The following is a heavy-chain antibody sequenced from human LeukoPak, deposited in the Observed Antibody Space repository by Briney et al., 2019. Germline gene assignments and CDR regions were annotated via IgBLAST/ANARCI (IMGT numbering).Heavy chain of an antibody. CDR1: GYTFTGYY. CDR3: ARAKWESSTTCYGA. Sequence: ASVKVSCKASGYTFTGYYIHWVRPAPGQGLEWMGWINPNSGDTNYAQKFQGRVTMTRDTSISTAYMELSSLKSDDTAVYYCARAKWESSTTCYGAWGQGTLVTVSS. D-gene: IGHD2-2*01. J-gene: IGHJ5*02. CDR2: INPNSGDT. V-gene: IGHV1-2*02.